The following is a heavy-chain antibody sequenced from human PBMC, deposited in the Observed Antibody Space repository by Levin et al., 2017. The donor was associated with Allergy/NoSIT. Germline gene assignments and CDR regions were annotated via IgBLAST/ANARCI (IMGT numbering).Heavy chain of an antibody. Sequence: GGSLRLSCAASGFTFSSYWMHWVRQAPGKGLVWVSRINSDGSSTSYADSVKGRFTIPRDNAKNTLYLQMNSLRAEDTAVYYCARVLAAAGNYYYYGMDVWGQGTTVTVSS. CDR3: ARVLAAAGNYYYYGMDV. CDR1: GFTFSSYW. J-gene: IGHJ6*02. CDR2: INSDGSST. D-gene: IGHD6-13*01. V-gene: IGHV3-74*01.